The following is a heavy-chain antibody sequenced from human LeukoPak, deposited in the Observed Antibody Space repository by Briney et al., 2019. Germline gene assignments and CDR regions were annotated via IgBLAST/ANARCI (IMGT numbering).Heavy chain of an antibody. J-gene: IGHJ5*02. D-gene: IGHD2-15*01. Sequence: ASVKVSCKASGGTFSSYATSWVRQAPGQGLEWMGRIIPIFGTANYAQKFQGRVTITTDESTSTAYMELSSLRSEDTAVYYCARAMSMGYCSGGSCYPAINWFDPWGQGTLVTVSS. V-gene: IGHV1-69*05. CDR1: GGTFSSYA. CDR3: ARAMSMGYCSGGSCYPAINWFDP. CDR2: IIPIFGTA.